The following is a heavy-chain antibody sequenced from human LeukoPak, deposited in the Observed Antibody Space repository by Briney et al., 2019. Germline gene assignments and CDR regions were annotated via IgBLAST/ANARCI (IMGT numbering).Heavy chain of an antibody. Sequence: ASVKVSCKASGYTFTSYYMHWVRQAPGQGLEWMGIINPSGGSTSYAQKFQGRVTMTRDTSTSTVYMELSSLRSEDTAVYYCATDSSSFPGGYWDQGTLVTVSS. J-gene: IGHJ4*02. CDR1: GYTFTSYY. D-gene: IGHD6-13*01. CDR2: INPSGGST. CDR3: ATDSSSFPGGY. V-gene: IGHV1-46*01.